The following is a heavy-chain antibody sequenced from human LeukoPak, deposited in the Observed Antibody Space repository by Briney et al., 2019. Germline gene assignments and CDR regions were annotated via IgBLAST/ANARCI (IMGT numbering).Heavy chain of an antibody. CDR1: GFKFADAP. D-gene: IGHD5-24*01. J-gene: IGHJ3*02. CDR2: ITWDATDS. V-gene: IGHV3-43*01. CDR3: AKDVSFRRGHNFDASDI. Sequence: GGSLRLSCKGSGFKFADAPMHWVRQPPGKGLGWIALITWDATDSYYADSVKGRFTISRDDSRDTLYLQMNSLRSEDTALYFCAKDVSFRRGHNFDASDIWGLGTMVTVSS.